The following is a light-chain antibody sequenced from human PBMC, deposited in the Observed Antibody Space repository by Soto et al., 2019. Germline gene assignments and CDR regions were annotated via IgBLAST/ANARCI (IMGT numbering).Light chain of an antibody. Sequence: QSALTQPASVSGTPGQSITISCTGSNSDVGLYDFVSWYQHHPGRAPKLIVSEVSHRPSGISNRFSGSKSGNTASLTISGLQSEDEADYYCISYAGPSTIFGGGTKLTVL. CDR3: ISYAGPSTI. CDR2: EVS. V-gene: IGLV2-14*01. J-gene: IGLJ2*01. CDR1: NSDVGLYDF.